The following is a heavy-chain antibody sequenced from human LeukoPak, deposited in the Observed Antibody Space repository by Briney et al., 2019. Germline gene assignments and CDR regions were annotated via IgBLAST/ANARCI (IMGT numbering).Heavy chain of an antibody. Sequence: GGSLRLSCAASGFTFRIYGMNWVRQAPGKGPEWVSYVSSGSDTIYYADSAKGRFTMSRDNAKNSLFLQMNSLRAEDTAVYYCARATRNGYDYWGQGTLVAVSS. J-gene: IGHJ4*02. CDR1: GFTFRIYG. CDR2: VSSGSDTI. V-gene: IGHV3-48*04. CDR3: ARATRNGYDY. D-gene: IGHD5-24*01.